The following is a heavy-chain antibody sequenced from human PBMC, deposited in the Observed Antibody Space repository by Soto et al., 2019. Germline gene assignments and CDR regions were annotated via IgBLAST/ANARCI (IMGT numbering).Heavy chain of an antibody. V-gene: IGHV1-8*01. CDR3: ARGADVYCSGGSCYSDGWFDP. Sequence: ASVKVSCKASGYTFTSYDINWVRQATGQGLEWMGWMNPSSGNTGYAQKFQGRVTMTRNTSISTAYMELSSLRSEDTAVYYCARGADVYCSGGSCYSDGWFDPWGQGTLVTVSS. D-gene: IGHD2-15*01. J-gene: IGHJ5*02. CDR2: MNPSSGNT. CDR1: GYTFTSYD.